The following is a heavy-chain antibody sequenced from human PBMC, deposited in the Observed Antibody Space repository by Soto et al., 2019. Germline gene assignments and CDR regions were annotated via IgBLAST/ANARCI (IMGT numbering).Heavy chain of an antibody. V-gene: IGHV3-30*18. CDR1: GFTFSSYG. D-gene: IGHD2-21*01. CDR2: ISYDGSNK. Sequence: QVQLVESGGGVVQPGRSLRLSCAASGFTFSSYGMHLVRQAPGKGLEWVAVISYDGSNKYYADSVKGRFTISRDNSKNTLYLQMNSLRDEDTAVYYCAKDPNTYCGGDCYMNWFDPWGQGTLVTVSS. CDR3: AKDPNTYCGGDCYMNWFDP. J-gene: IGHJ5*02.